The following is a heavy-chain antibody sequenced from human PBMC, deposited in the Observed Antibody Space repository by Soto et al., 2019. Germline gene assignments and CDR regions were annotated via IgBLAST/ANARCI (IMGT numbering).Heavy chain of an antibody. CDR3: SHSLMVFPLCTNTNCPQYFHF. J-gene: IGHJ4*02. D-gene: IGHD2-2*01. Sequence: ESGPTLVNPTLTLTLTYTFSGFSLSTSGVGMGWIRQPPGKALEWLAIVYWNDDKRYSPSLKNRLTITKDTSRNQVVLTLTNVDPVDTATYFCSHSLMVFPLCTNTNCPQYFHFWGQGTLVTVSS. V-gene: IGHV2-5*01. CDR2: VYWNDDK. CDR1: GFSLSTSGVG.